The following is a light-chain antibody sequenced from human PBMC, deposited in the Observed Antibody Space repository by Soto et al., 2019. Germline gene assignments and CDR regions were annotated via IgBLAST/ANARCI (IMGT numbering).Light chain of an antibody. CDR1: QSVNSY. J-gene: IGKJ3*01. CDR3: PQRADWPT. CDR2: DAS. V-gene: IGKV3-11*01. Sequence: EIVLTQSPATLSLSPGERATLSCRASQSVNSYLAWYQHKPGQAPRLLIYDASNRATGIPARFSGSGSGTDFTRTISSLEPEDFAVYYCPQRADWPTFGPGTKVDIK.